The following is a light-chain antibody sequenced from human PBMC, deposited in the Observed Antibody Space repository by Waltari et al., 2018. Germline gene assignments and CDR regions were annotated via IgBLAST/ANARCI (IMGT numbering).Light chain of an antibody. CDR2: GST. J-gene: IGLJ2*01. CDR1: GSHIGAGSD. CDR3: QSYDTSLRVV. Sequence: QSVLTQPPSVSGAPGQRVTIPRTGSGSHIGAGSDVHWYQQLPRAAPKLLIYGSTSRPLGVPDRFCGSTSGTSASLAITGLQAEDEADYYCQSYDTSLRVVFGGGTKLTVL. V-gene: IGLV1-40*01.